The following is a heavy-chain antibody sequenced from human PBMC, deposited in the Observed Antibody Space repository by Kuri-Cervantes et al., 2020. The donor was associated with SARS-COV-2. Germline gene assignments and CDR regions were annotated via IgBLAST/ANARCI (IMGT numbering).Heavy chain of an antibody. V-gene: IGHV4-59*11. CDR1: GGSISDHY. Sequence: GSLRLSCTVSGGSISDHYWSWIRQSPGKGLEWIGYISDSGTTNYNPSLKSRVTVSVDKSKNHFSLRLSSVTAADTAVYYCARDLNGQLWSTGLGYWGQGTLVTVSS. CDR2: ISDSGTT. J-gene: IGHJ4*02. D-gene: IGHD5-18*01. CDR3: ARDLNGQLWSTGLGY.